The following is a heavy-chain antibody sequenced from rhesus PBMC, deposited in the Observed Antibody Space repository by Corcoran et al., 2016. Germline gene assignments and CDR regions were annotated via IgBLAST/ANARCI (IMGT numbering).Heavy chain of an antibody. CDR2: IYSDTETT. D-gene: IGHD5-12*01. J-gene: IGHJ4*01. CDR3: ARGHSYFYYFDY. Sequence: QVQLQESGPGLVKPSETLSLTCAVSGGSISSSTWWGWISQSPGKGLEGIGGIYSDTETTHYNPSHKNRVTIAKDTSKNQFSLKLSSVTAADTAVYYCARGHSYFYYFDYWGQGVLVTVSS. V-gene: IGHV4-93*01. CDR1: GGSISSSTW.